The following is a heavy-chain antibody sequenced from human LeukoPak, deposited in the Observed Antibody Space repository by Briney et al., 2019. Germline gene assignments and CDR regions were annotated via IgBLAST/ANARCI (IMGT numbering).Heavy chain of an antibody. V-gene: IGHV3-23*01. CDR2: ISGSGGST. CDR3: AMSGYCPGGVCLPFDY. Sequence: PGGPLTLFCGPSGFPFSIYAMRCLRQAPGKAVVCVSDISGSGGSTYNADSVKGRFTISRDNSKNTLYLQMNSLRAEDTALYFCAMSGYCPGGVCLPFDYWGQGTLVTVSS. J-gene: IGHJ4*02. D-gene: IGHD2-8*02. CDR1: GFPFSIYA.